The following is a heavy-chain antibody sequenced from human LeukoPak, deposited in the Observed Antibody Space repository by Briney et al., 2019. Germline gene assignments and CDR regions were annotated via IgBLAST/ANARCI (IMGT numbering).Heavy chain of an antibody. D-gene: IGHD3-10*01. CDR3: ARGTFGEKPQWAFDI. CDR1: GFTVSSNY. Sequence: GGSLRLSCAASGFTVSSNYMSWVRQAPGKGLEWVSVIYSGGSTYYADSVKGRFTISRDNSKNTLYLQLNSLRAEDTAVYYCARGTFGEKPQWAFDIWGQGTMVTVSS. J-gene: IGHJ3*02. CDR2: IYSGGST. V-gene: IGHV3-66*01.